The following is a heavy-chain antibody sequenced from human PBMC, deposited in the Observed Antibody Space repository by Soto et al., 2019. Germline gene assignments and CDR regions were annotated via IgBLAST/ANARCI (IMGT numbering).Heavy chain of an antibody. J-gene: IGHJ4*02. CDR2: MYHGGRT. CDR3: ARDPGYCTNGVCPIFDF. D-gene: IGHD2-8*01. CDR1: GDSVTNYF. Sequence: SETLSLTXTVSGDSVTNYFWSWMRQPPGKGLEWIGHMYHGGRTNYSPSLKSRVTMSLDSSKNQFSLNLSSVTAADTAVYFCARDPGYCTNGVCPIFDFWGQGVLVTSPQ. V-gene: IGHV4-59*02.